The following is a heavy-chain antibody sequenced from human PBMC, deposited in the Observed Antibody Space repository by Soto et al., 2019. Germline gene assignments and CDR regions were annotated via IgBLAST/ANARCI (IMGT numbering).Heavy chain of an antibody. CDR3: VRRVSGNYDY. Sequence: EVQLAESVGGMVQPGGSLRLCCVASGFTFSSYDMHWVRQAPGKGLEYVSSISSNGGTTYYGNSVKGRFTISRDNSKNTLYLQMGSLRAEDMAVYYCVRRVSGNYDYWGQGTLVTVSS. J-gene: IGHJ4*02. CDR2: ISSNGGTT. V-gene: IGHV3-64*01. D-gene: IGHD1-7*01. CDR1: GFTFSSYD.